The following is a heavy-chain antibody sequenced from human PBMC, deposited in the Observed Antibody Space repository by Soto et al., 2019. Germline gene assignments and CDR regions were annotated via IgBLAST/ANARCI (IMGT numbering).Heavy chain of an antibody. J-gene: IGHJ4*02. Sequence: QVQLQESGPGLVKPSQTLSLTCTVSGGSISSGGYYWNWIRQRPGKGLEWVGYIYYSGSTYYNPSPRSRVTIPADTPENQLSLKLSSVTAADTAVYFCARGYRQSGYSSSWVFDHWGQGTLVNVSS. CDR3: ARGYRQSGYSSSWVFDH. CDR1: GGSISSGGYY. D-gene: IGHD6-13*01. V-gene: IGHV4-31*03. CDR2: IYYSGST.